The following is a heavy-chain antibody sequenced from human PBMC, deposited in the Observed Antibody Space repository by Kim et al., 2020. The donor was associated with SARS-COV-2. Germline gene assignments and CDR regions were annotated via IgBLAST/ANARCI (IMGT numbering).Heavy chain of an antibody. CDR2: INTNTGNP. V-gene: IGHV7-4-1*02. D-gene: IGHD2-8*02. CDR1: GYTFTSNA. CDR3: ARDSTGYFDS. Sequence: ASVKVSCKASGYTFTSNAMNWVRQAPGQGLEWMGWINTNTGNPTYAQGFTGRFVFSLDTSVSTAYLQVSSLKAKDTAVYYCARDSTGYFDSWGQGTLVTVSS. J-gene: IGHJ4*02.